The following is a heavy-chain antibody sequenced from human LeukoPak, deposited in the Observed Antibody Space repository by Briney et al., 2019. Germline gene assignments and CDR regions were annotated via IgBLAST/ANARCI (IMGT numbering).Heavy chain of an antibody. CDR1: GSTFSSYG. D-gene: IGHD6-13*01. CDR3: AKRMGPSIAAADLDY. CDR2: ISYDGSNK. J-gene: IGHJ4*02. Sequence: PGRSLRLSCAASGSTFSSYGMSWVRQAPGKGLEWVAVISYDGSNKYYADSVKGRFTISRDNSKNTLYLQMNSLRAEDTAVYYCAKRMGPSIAAADLDYWGQGTLVTVSS. V-gene: IGHV3-30*18.